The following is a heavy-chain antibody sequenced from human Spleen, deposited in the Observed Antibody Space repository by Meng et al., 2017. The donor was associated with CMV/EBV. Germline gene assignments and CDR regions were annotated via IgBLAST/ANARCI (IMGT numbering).Heavy chain of an antibody. D-gene: IGHD1-7*01. CDR3: ARVSFNWNYRYNWFDP. CDR1: GSISSSSYY. CDR2: IYYSGST. Sequence: GSISSSSYYWGWIRQPPGKGLEWIGSIYYSGSTYYNPSLKSRVTISVDTSKNQFSLKLSSVTAADTAVYYCARVSFNWNYRYNWFDPWGQGTLVTVSS. V-gene: IGHV4-39*07. J-gene: IGHJ5*02.